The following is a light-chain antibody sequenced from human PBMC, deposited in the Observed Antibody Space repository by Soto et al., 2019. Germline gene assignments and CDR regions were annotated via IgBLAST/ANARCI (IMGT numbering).Light chain of an antibody. Sequence: EIVLTQSPGTLSLSPGERATLSCRASQSVSSSYLAWYQHTPGQAPRLLIYGASSRATGIPDRFSGSGSGTDFTLTISRLEPEDFEVYYCQQYCSSPHTFGQGTKLESK. CDR1: QSVSSSY. CDR2: GAS. J-gene: IGKJ2*01. V-gene: IGKV3-20*01. CDR3: QQYCSSPHT.